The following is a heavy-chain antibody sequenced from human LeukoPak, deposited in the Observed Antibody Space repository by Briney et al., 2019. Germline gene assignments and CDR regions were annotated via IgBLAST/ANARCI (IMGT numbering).Heavy chain of an antibody. D-gene: IGHD3-9*01. CDR1: GFTFSNTW. J-gene: IGHJ4*02. CDR2: IRYDGSNK. Sequence: GGSLRLSCAASGFTFSNTWMSWVRQAPGKGLEWVAFIRYDGSNKYYADSVKGRFTISRDNSKNTLYLQMNSLRAEDTAVYYCAKDPNYDILTGPFDYWGQGTLVTVSS. V-gene: IGHV3-30*02. CDR3: AKDPNYDILTGPFDY.